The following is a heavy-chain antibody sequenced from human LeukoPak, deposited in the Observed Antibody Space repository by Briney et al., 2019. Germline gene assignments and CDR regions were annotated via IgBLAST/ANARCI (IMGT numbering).Heavy chain of an antibody. Sequence: SETLSLTCTVSGGSISSGGYYWSWIRQHPGKGLEWIAYVQDSGHTDYNPSLKSRVTISLDTSKNQFSLKLSSVTAADTAVYYCARYGDYKGAYWGQGALVTVSS. CDR1: GGSISSGGYY. V-gene: IGHV4-61*08. D-gene: IGHD4-17*01. CDR2: VQDSGHT. J-gene: IGHJ4*02. CDR3: ARYGDYKGAY.